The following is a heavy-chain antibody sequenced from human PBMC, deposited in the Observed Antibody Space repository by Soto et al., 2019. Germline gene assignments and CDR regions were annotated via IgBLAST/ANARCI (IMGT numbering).Heavy chain of an antibody. CDR3: ARGKSSGPLYYFDT. V-gene: IGHV4-34*01. CDR2: IKESGFA. Sequence: SETLSLTCGAYNGSFSDYFWNWIRQPPGKGLEWIGEIKESGFATYNPSLKRRVTMSVDTANNQFSLKVTSVTAADTAVYYCARGKSSGPLYYFDTWGQGTLVTVSS. CDR1: NGSFSDYF. J-gene: IGHJ4*02. D-gene: IGHD6-19*01.